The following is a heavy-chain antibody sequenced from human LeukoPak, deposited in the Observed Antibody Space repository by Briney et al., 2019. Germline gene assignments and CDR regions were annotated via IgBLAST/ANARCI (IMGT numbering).Heavy chain of an antibody. J-gene: IGHJ3*02. CDR1: GGTFSSYA. CDR2: IIPIFGTA. Sequence: GSSVKVSCKASGGTFSSYAISWVRQARGQGLEWMGGIIPIFGTANYAQKFQGRVTITADESTSTAYMELSSLRSEDTAVYYCASAVCSGGSCYSGAFDIWGQGTMVTVSS. D-gene: IGHD2-15*01. CDR3: ASAVCSGGSCYSGAFDI. V-gene: IGHV1-69*01.